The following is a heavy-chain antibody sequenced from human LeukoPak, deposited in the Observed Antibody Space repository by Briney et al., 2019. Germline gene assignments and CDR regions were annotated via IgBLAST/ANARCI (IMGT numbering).Heavy chain of an antibody. J-gene: IGHJ6*02. Sequence: KSSETLSLTCTVSDGSISSRTYYWGWVRQPPGKGLEWIGNIYYSGSTYYNPSLKSRVTISVDTSKNQFSLKLSSVTAADTAVYYCARSTRIMVYATHGMDVWGQGTTVTVSS. CDR1: DGSISSRTYY. CDR3: ARSTRIMVYATHGMDV. V-gene: IGHV4-39*01. CDR2: IYYSGST. D-gene: IGHD2-8*01.